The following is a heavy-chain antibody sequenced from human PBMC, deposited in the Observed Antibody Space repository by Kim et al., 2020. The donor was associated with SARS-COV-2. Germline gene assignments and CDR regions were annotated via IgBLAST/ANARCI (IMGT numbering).Heavy chain of an antibody. Sequence: SETLSLTCTVSGGSISSSSNYWGWIRQPPGKGLEWIGSIHYSGSTYYNPSLKTRVTISVDTSKNHFSLKLSSVTAADTAVYYCARHRREWLHVIPDYF. J-gene: IGHJ4*01. CDR3: ARHRREWLHVIPDYF. V-gene: IGHV4-39*01. CDR1: GGSISSSSNY. CDR2: IHYSGST. D-gene: IGHD5-12*01.